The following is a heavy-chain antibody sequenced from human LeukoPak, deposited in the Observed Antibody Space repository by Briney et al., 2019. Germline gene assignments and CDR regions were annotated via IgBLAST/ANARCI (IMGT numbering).Heavy chain of an antibody. CDR1: GFTFSSYS. CDR3: ERDLPGYYGSGSYYYYDY. J-gene: IGHJ4*02. Sequence: GGSLRLSCAASGFTFSSYSMNWVRQAPGKGLEWVSSISSSSSYIYYADSVKGRFTISRDNAKNSLYLQMNSLRAEDTAVYYCERDLPGYYGSGSYYYYDYWGQGTLVTVSS. D-gene: IGHD3-10*01. CDR2: ISSSSSYI. V-gene: IGHV3-21*01.